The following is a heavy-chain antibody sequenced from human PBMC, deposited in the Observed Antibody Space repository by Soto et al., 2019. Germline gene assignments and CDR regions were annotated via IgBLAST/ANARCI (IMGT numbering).Heavy chain of an antibody. V-gene: IGHV3-48*02. CDR1: GFTFSSYG. Sequence: EVQLVESGGGLVQPGGSLRLSCAASGFTFSSYGMNWVRQAPGKGLEGLSYISTGSASIYYADSVKGRFTISRDNAKNSLFLQMNSLTDEDTAVYYCARDSASYSSSSGSYWYFDLWGRGTLVAVSS. CDR3: ARDSASYSSSSGSYWYFDL. D-gene: IGHD6-6*01. J-gene: IGHJ2*01. CDR2: ISTGSASI.